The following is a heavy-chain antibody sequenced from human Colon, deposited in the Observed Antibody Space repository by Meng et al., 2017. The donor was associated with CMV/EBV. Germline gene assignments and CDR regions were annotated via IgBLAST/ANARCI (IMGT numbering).Heavy chain of an antibody. Sequence: GESLKISCAASGFTFSSYAMSWVRQAPGKGLEWVSAISGSGGSTYYADSVKGRFTISRDNSKNTLYLQMNSLRAEDTAVYYCTKNVKGGYCTSTSCFIPGMDVWGQGTTVTVSS. D-gene: IGHD2-2*01. CDR1: GFTFSSYA. V-gene: IGHV3-23*01. CDR3: TKNVKGGYCTSTSCFIPGMDV. J-gene: IGHJ6*02. CDR2: ISGSGGST.